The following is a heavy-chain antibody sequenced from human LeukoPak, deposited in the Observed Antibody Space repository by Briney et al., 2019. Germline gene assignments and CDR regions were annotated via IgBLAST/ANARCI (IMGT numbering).Heavy chain of an antibody. J-gene: IGHJ4*02. CDR1: GFTFSRYW. D-gene: IGHD1-26*01. V-gene: IGHV3-74*01. Sequence: GGSLRLSCAAYGFTFSRYWMHWVRQAPGKGLVWVSCIKSDGSSTSIADSAKGRFTISRDNAKNTVYLQMNSLRAEDTAVYYCVRDNRSYNFDYWGQGTLVTVSS. CDR3: VRDNRSYNFDY. CDR2: IKSDGSST.